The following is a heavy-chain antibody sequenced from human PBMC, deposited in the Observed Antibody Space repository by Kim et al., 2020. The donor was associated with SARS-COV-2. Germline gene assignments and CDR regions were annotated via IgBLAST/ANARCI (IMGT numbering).Heavy chain of an antibody. V-gene: IGHV4-39*01. Sequence: SETLSLTCTVSGGSISSSSYYWGWIRQPPGKGLEWIGSIYYSGSTYYNPSLKSRVTISVDTSKNQFSLKLSSVTAADTAEYYCARQLRRFDYWGQGTLVTVSS. D-gene: IGHD4-17*01. CDR1: GGSISSSSYY. CDR3: ARQLRRFDY. CDR2: IYYSGST. J-gene: IGHJ4*02.